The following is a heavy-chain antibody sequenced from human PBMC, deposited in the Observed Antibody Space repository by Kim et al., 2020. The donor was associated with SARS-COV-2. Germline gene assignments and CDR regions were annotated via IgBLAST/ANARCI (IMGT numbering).Heavy chain of an antibody. CDR3: AKTDSFDL. Sequence: DGDTYYADSVKGHFTISRENSKNTLYLQMHSLRVEDTAVYYCAKTDSFDLWGQGTVVTVSS. V-gene: IGHV3-23*01. J-gene: IGHJ3*01. CDR2: DGDT.